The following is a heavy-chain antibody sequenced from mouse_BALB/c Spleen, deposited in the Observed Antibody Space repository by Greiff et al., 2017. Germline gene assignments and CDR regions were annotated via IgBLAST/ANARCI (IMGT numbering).Heavy chain of an antibody. CDR2: IDPANGNT. CDR3: ADSSGYVMDD. CDR1: GFNIKDTY. D-gene: IGHD3-2*01. V-gene: IGHV14-3*02. J-gene: IGHJ4*01. Sequence: VQLQQSGAELVKPGASVKLSCTASGFNIKDTYMHWVKQRPEQGLEWIGRIDPANGNTKYDPKFQGKATITADTSSNTAYLQLSSLTSEDTAVYYCADSSGYVMDDWGQGTSVTVSS.